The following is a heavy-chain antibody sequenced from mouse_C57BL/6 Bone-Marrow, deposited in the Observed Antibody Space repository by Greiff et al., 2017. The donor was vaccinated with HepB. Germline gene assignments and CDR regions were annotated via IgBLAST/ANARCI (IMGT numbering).Heavy chain of an antibody. D-gene: IGHD3-3*01. CDR2: IDPSDSET. Sequence: VQLQQPGAELVRPGSSVKLSCKASGYTFTSYWMHWVKQRPIQGLEWIGNIDPSDSETHYNQKFKDKATLTVYKSSSTAYMQLSSLTSEDSAVHYCARGGGRGFAYWGQGTLVTVSA. J-gene: IGHJ3*01. CDR1: GYTFTSYW. V-gene: IGHV1-52*01. CDR3: ARGGGRGFAY.